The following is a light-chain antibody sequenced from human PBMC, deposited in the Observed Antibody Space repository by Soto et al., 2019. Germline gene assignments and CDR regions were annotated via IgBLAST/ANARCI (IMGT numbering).Light chain of an antibody. CDR2: KAS. J-gene: IGKJ4*01. V-gene: IGKV1-9*01. Sequence: DIQLTQSPSFLSASVGDRVTISCRASQGISSYLSWYQQKPGKAPKLLIYKASTLKSGVPSRFSGSGSGTEFTLTISSLQPEDFATYHCQQLSSYPITFGGGTKVEI. CDR3: QQLSSYPIT. CDR1: QGISSY.